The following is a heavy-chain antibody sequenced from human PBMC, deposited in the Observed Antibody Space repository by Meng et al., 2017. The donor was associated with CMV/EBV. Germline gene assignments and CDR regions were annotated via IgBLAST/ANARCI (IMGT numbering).Heavy chain of an antibody. Sequence: ASVKVSCKASGYTFTSYYMHWVRQAPGQGLEWMGIINPSGGSTSYAQKFQGRVTMTRDTSTSTDYMELSSLRSEDTAVYYCARVPRYRFGGSYGMDVWGQGTTVTVSS. J-gene: IGHJ6*02. V-gene: IGHV1-46*01. CDR3: ARVPRYRFGGSYGMDV. CDR2: INPSGGST. D-gene: IGHD3-16*01. CDR1: GYTFTSYY.